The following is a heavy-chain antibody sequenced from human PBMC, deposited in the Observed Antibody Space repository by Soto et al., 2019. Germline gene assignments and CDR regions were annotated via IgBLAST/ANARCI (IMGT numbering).Heavy chain of an antibody. CDR1: GFTFSSYD. J-gene: IGHJ6*02. CDR3: ARERDCSSTSCRTQLGMDV. Sequence: PGGSLRLSCAASGFTFSSYDMHWVRQAIGKGLEWVSAIGTAGDTYYPGSVKGRFTISRENAKNSLYLQMNSLRAEDTAVYYCARERDCSSTSCRTQLGMDVWGQGTTVTVSS. V-gene: IGHV3-13*01. CDR2: IGTAGDT. D-gene: IGHD2-2*01.